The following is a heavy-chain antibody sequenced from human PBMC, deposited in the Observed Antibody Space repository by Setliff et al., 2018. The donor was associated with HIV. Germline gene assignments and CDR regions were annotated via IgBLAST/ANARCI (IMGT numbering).Heavy chain of an antibody. CDR3: ARYDSSGYYPSNYYYGMDV. CDR1: GYTFTSYG. V-gene: IGHV1-18*01. D-gene: IGHD3-22*01. J-gene: IGHJ6*02. CDR2: ISSYNGNT. Sequence: GASVKVSCKASGYTFTSYGISWVRQAPGQGLEWMGWISSYNGNTNYAQNFQGRVTMTTDTFTDTAYMELRSLRSDDTAGYYCARYDSSGYYPSNYYYGMDVWGQGTTVTVSS.